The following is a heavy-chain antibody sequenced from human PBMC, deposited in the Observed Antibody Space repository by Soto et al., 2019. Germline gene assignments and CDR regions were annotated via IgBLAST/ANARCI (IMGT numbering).Heavy chain of an antibody. CDR1: GFTFSSYW. D-gene: IGHD3-10*01. Sequence: EVQLVESGGGLVQPGGSLRLSCAASGFTFSSYWMHWVRQAPGKKLEYVSGISTHGGSTYYANSVKGRFTISRDNSQNTLYLQMGSLRAEDMAVYYCARHYGSGSYLYFDYWGQGTLVTVSS. J-gene: IGHJ4*02. CDR3: ARHYGSGSYLYFDY. CDR2: ISTHGGST. V-gene: IGHV3-64*01.